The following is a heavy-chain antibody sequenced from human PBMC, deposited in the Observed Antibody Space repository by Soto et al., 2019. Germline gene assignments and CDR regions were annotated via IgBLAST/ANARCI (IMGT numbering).Heavy chain of an antibody. J-gene: IGHJ4*02. D-gene: IGHD3-16*02. V-gene: IGHV1-8*01. CDR3: ARGLRLYVWGSYRYTGSDY. Sequence: ASLKVSCKASGYTFTSYDINWVRQATGQGLEWMGWMNPNSGNTGYAQKFQGRVTMTRNTSISTAYMELSSLRSEDTTVYYCARGLRLYVWGSYRYTGSDYWGQGTLVTVSS. CDR1: GYTFTSYD. CDR2: MNPNSGNT.